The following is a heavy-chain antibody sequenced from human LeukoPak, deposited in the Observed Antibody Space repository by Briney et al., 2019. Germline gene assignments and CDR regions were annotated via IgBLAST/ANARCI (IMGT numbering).Heavy chain of an antibody. J-gene: IGHJ4*02. CDR3: ARWELGIYYFDY. Sequence: SETLSFTCTVSGGSISSSSYFWGWIRQPPGKGLEWIGCIYYSGSTYYNPSLKSRVTISVDTSKNQVSLKLSSVTAADTAVYYCARWELGIYYFDYWGQGTLVTVSS. D-gene: IGHD7-27*01. CDR1: GGSISSSSYF. V-gene: IGHV4-39*01. CDR2: IYYSGST.